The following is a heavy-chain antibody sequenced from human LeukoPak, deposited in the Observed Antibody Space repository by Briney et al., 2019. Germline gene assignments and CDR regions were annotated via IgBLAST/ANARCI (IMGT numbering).Heavy chain of an antibody. J-gene: IGHJ4*02. CDR1: GFTFSSYG. Sequence: PGGSLRLSCAASGFTFSSYGMHWVRQAPGKGLEWVAFIRYDGSNKYYADSVKGRFTISRDNSKNTLYLQMNSLRAEDTAVYYCAKDRAVLRYFDWLFDDWGQGTLVTVSS. D-gene: IGHD3-9*01. V-gene: IGHV3-30*02. CDR2: IRYDGSNK. CDR3: AKDRAVLRYFDWLFDD.